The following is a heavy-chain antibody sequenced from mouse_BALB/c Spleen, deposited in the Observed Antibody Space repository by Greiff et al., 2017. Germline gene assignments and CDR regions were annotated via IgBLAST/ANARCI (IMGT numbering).Heavy chain of an antibody. V-gene: IGHV1S81*02. Sequence: VQLQQSGAELVKPGASVKLSCKASGYTFTSYYMYWVKQRPGQGLEWIGEINPSNGGTNFNEKFKSKATLTVDKSSSTAYMQLSSLTSEDSAVYYCTGWTKLGTRYWYFDVWGAGTTVTVSS. CDR2: INPSNGGT. CDR1: GYTFTSYY. CDR3: TGWTKLGTRYWYFDV. J-gene: IGHJ1*01. D-gene: IGHD4-1*01.